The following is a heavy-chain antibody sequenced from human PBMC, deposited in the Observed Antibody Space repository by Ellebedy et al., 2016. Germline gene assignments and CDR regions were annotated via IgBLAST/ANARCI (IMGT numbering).Heavy chain of an antibody. CDR1: GGSISSSSYY. D-gene: IGHD2-2*01. V-gene: IGHV4-39*07. CDR3: ARGEGSTNRYGAFDI. CDR2: INQSGST. J-gene: IGHJ3*02. Sequence: SETLSLXCTVSGGSISSSSYYWSWIRQPPGKGLEWIGEINQSGSTNYNPSLKSRVTISVDTSKNQFSLKLSSVTAADTAVYYCARGEGSTNRYGAFDIWGQGTMVTVSS.